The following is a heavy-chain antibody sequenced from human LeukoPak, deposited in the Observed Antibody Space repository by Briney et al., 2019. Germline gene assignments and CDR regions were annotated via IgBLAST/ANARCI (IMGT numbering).Heavy chain of an antibody. CDR2: INPNSGGT. V-gene: IGHV1-2*04. J-gene: IGHJ3*02. D-gene: IGHD3-16*02. CDR1: GYTFTGYY. CDR3: ARDSVWGSYLDAFDI. Sequence: ASVKVSCKASGYTFTGYYMHWVRQAPGQGLEWMGWINPNSGGTNYAQKFQGWVTMTRDTSISTAYMELSRLRSDDTAVYYYARDSVWGSYLDAFDIWGQGTMVTVSS.